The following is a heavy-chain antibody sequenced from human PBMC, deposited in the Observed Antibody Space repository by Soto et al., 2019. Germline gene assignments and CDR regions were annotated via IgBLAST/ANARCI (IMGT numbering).Heavy chain of an antibody. CDR1: GGTFSSYA. V-gene: IGHV1-69*06. Sequence: SVKVSCKASGGTFSSYAISWVRQAPGQGLEWMGGIVPIFGTANYAQKFQGRVTITADKSTSTAYMELSSLRSEDTAVYYCARDVVVVPAADPSLNWFDPWGQGTLVTVSS. CDR2: IVPIFGTA. D-gene: IGHD2-2*01. J-gene: IGHJ5*02. CDR3: ARDVVVVPAADPSLNWFDP.